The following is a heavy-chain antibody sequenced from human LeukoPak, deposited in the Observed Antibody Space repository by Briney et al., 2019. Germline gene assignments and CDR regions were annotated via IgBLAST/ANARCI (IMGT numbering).Heavy chain of an antibody. CDR1: GGSISSSSYY. J-gene: IGHJ5*02. CDR3: AREGVGGYDFWSGYYRKSWFDP. Sequence: PSETLSLTCTVSGGSISSSSYYWGWIRQPPGKGLEWIGSIYYSGSTYYNPSLKSRVTISVDTSKNQFSLKLGSVTAADTAVYYCAREGVGGYDFWSGYYRKSWFDPWGQGTLVTVSS. CDR2: IYYSGST. V-gene: IGHV4-39*07. D-gene: IGHD3-3*01.